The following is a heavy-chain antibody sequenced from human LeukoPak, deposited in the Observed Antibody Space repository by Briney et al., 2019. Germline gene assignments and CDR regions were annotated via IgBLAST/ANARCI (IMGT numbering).Heavy chain of an antibody. CDR1: GDSVTSAGYF. J-gene: IGHJ5*02. V-gene: IGHV2-26*01. CDR2: IFSNDGE. Sequence: ETLSLTCTVSGDSVTSAGYFWTWIRQPPGKALEWLAHIFSNDGESYNTSLKNRLTFSKDTSKSQVVLTMTNMDPVDTATYYCARINYDFSSGYYPPWFDPWGQGTLVTVSS. D-gene: IGHD3-3*01. CDR3: ARINYDFSSGYYPPWFDP.